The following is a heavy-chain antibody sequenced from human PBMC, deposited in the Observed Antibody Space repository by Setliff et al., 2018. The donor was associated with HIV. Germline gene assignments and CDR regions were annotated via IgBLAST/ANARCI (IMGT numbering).Heavy chain of an antibody. CDR3: ATDCAVVGGTGSLDS. CDR1: GFTFSTYW. CDR2: IKQDGSEK. Sequence: PGGSLRLSCAASGFTFSTYWMSWVRQAPGKGLEWVANIKQDGSEKNYMDSVKGRFTISRDNAKNSLYLQMNSLRGEDTAVYYCATDCAVVGGTGSLDSWGQGTLVTVSS. D-gene: IGHD1-26*01. V-gene: IGHV3-7*05. J-gene: IGHJ4*02.